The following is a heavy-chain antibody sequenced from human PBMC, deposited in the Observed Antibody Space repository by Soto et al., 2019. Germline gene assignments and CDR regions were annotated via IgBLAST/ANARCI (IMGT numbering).Heavy chain of an antibody. V-gene: IGHV4-4*07. Sequence: PSETLSLTCTVSGGSISSYRWSWIRQPAGKGLEWIGRLNTYGNTHYNPSLKSRVTISVDTSKNQFSLKLSSVTAADTAVYYCARDLEFEAGAPSYGMDVWGQGTTVTVSS. CDR2: LNTYGNT. CDR3: ARDLEFEAGAPSYGMDV. J-gene: IGHJ6*02. CDR1: GGSISSYR. D-gene: IGHD1-26*01.